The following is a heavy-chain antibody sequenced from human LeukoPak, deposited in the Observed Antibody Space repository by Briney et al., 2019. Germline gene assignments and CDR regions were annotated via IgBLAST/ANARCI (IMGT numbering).Heavy chain of an antibody. J-gene: IGHJ4*02. D-gene: IGHD3-22*01. CDR2: ISAYNGNT. Sequence: ASVKVSCEASGYTFPIYGISWVRQAPGQGLEWMGWISAYNGNTKYAQKVQGRVTMTKDTSTSTAYMELRSLRSDDTAVYYCAREKWEDSSGYYLVHWGQGTLVTVSS. CDR3: AREKWEDSSGYYLVH. CDR1: GYTFPIYG. V-gene: IGHV1-18*01.